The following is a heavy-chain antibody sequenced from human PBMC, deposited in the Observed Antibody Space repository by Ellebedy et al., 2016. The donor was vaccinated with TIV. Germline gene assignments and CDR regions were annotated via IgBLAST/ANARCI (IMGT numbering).Heavy chain of an antibody. D-gene: IGHD1-1*01. CDR2: ISDDGSKK. J-gene: IGHJ4*02. CDR1: GFTFSSYG. Sequence: GGSLRLSCAASGFTFSSYGMHWVRQAPGKGLEWVAVISDDGSKKYYADSVKGRFTISRDNSKNTLYLQMNSLRAEDTAVYYCVRLGDKKAWNGDYWGQGTLVTVSS. CDR3: VRLGDKKAWNGDY. V-gene: IGHV3-30*03.